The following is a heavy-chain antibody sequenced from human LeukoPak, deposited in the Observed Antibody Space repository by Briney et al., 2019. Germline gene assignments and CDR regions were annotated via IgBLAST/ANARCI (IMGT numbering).Heavy chain of an antibody. D-gene: IGHD2-15*01. Sequence: PSETLSLTCAVYGGSLSGYYWTWIRQTPGKGLEWIGEINYSGNTNYNRSLKSRVTISADTSKNQFSLRLSSVTAADRAVYYCARRGTAYCRGGNCYSDKYFDYWGQGTQVTVSS. V-gene: IGHV4-34*01. J-gene: IGHJ4*02. CDR1: GGSLSGYY. CDR2: INYSGNT. CDR3: ARRGTAYCRGGNCYSDKYFDY.